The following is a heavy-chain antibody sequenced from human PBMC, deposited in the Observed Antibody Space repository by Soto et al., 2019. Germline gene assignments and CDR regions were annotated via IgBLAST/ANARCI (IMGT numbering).Heavy chain of an antibody. J-gene: IGHJ4*02. CDR1: GYTFTSYG. V-gene: IGHV1-69*13. CDR2: IIPIFGTA. CDR3: AKDSGIAAAGGTCDY. D-gene: IGHD6-13*01. Sequence: SVKVSCKASGYTFTSYGISLVRQAPGQGLEWMGGIIPIFGTANYAQKFQGRVTITADESTSTAYMELSSLRSEDTAVYYCAKDSGIAAAGGTCDYWGQGTLVTVSS.